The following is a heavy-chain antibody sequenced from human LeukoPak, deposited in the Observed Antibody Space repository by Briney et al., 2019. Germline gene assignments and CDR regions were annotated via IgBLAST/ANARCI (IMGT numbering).Heavy chain of an antibody. Sequence: PSETLSLTCTVSGGSISSGSYYWSWIRQPAGKGLEWIGRIYTSGSTNYNPSLKSRVTISVDTSRNQFSLKLSSVTAADTAVYYCASGGHWSAYNFDYWGQGTLVTVSS. CDR3: ASGGHWSAYNFDY. D-gene: IGHD3-3*01. CDR1: GGSISSGSYY. V-gene: IGHV4-61*02. J-gene: IGHJ4*02. CDR2: IYTSGST.